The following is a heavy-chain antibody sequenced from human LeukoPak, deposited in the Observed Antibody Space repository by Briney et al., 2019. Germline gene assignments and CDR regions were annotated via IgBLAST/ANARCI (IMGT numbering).Heavy chain of an antibody. V-gene: IGHV1-46*01. J-gene: IGHJ3*02. CDR2: INPSGGST. D-gene: IGHD6-13*01. Sequence: EASVKVSCKASGYTFTSYYMHWVRQAPGQGLEWMGIINPSGGSTSYAQKFQGRVTMTRDTSTSTVYMELSSLRSEDTAVYYCARESGRVIAAAGDAFDIWGQGTMVTVSS. CDR3: ARESGRVIAAAGDAFDI. CDR1: GYTFTSYY.